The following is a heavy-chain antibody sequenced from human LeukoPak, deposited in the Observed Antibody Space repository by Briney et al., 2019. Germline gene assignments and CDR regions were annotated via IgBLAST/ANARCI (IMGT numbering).Heavy chain of an antibody. V-gene: IGHV4-39*01. J-gene: IGHJ4*02. CDR1: GGSISSTSYY. CDR2: IYYSGST. D-gene: IGHD6-19*01. CDR3: ARHSYSSGWHAHFDY. Sequence: SETLSLTCTVSGGSISSTSYYWGWIRQPPGKGLEWIGNIYYSGSTYYSPSLNGRLTMSVDTSRNHFSLKLSSVTAADTAVYYCARHSYSSGWHAHFDYWGQGTVVAVSS.